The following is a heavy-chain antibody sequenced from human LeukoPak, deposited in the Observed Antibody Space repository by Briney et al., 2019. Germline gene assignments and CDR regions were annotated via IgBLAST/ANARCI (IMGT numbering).Heavy chain of an antibody. J-gene: IGHJ4*02. V-gene: IGHV5-51*01. CDR2: IYPGDSDT. D-gene: IGHD1-26*01. CDR3: ARLAVGATKSFDY. CDR1: GYSFTTYW. Sequence: GESLKISCKGSGYSFTTYWIAWVRQMPGEGLEWMGIIYPGDSDTRYSPSFQGQVTISADKSITTAYLQWSSLKASDTAMYYCARLAVGATKSFDYWGQGTLVTVSS.